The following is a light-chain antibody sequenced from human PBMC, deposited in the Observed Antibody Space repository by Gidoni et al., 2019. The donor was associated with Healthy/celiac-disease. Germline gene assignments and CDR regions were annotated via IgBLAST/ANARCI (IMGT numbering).Light chain of an antibody. CDR2: KAS. V-gene: IGKV1-5*03. CDR1: QSSSSW. CDR3: QQYNSYSQT. J-gene: IGKJ1*01. Sequence: DIQMTQSPSTLSASVGDRVTITCRASQSSSSWLAWYQQKPGKAPNLLIYKASSLESGVPSRFSGSGSETEFTLTISSLQPDDFATYYCQQYNSYSQTFGQGTKVEIK.